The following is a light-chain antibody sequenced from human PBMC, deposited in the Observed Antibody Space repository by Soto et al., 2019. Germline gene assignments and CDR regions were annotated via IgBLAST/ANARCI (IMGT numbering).Light chain of an antibody. J-gene: IGLJ2*01. CDR1: SSNIESNF. V-gene: IGLV1-47*01. Sequence: QAVVTQPPSASGTPGQWVTISRSGSSSNIESNFVYWYQQFPGTAPRLLIYRNNQRPSGVPDRFSGSKSGTSASLAISALRSEDQADYYCTVWDHSLRGRLFGGGTKLTVL. CDR2: RNN. CDR3: TVWDHSLRGRL.